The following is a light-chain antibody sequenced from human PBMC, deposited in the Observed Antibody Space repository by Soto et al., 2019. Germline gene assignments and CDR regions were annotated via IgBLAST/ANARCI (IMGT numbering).Light chain of an antibody. CDR3: QHYGDSSWT. CDR1: QSVGYH. Sequence: EIVLTQSPATLSLSPGERATLSCRASQSVGYHLAWYQQKPGQAPRLLIYDASNRATGIPARFSGSGSGTDFTLTISRLEPDDFAVYYCQHYGDSSWTFGQGTKVDIK. V-gene: IGKV3-11*01. J-gene: IGKJ1*01. CDR2: DAS.